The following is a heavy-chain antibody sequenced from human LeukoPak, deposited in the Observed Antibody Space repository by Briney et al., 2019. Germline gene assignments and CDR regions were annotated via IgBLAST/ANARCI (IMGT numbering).Heavy chain of an antibody. V-gene: IGHV3-23*01. CDR3: AKMGIQLWLLSFDY. J-gene: IGHJ4*02. CDR2: ISGSGGST. D-gene: IGHD5-18*01. Sequence: PGGSLRLSCAASGLTFSSYAMSWVRQAPGKGLEWVSAISGSGGSTYYADSVKGRFTISRDNSKNTLYLQMNSLRAEDTAVYYCAKMGIQLWLLSFDYWGQGTLVTVSS. CDR1: GLTFSSYA.